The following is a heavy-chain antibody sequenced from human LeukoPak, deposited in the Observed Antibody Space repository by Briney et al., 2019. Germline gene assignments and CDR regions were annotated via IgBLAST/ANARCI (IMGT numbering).Heavy chain of an antibody. CDR3: ARERTRGLLRYFDWLLKPYRCFDY. Sequence: GASVKVSCKTSGYTFTSYDINWVRQATGQGLEWMGWISGYNGNTNYAQKFQGRVTMTTDTSTSTAYMEVRSLRSEDTAVYYCARERTRGLLRYFDWLLKPYRCFDYWGQGTLVTVSS. D-gene: IGHD3-9*01. V-gene: IGHV1-18*01. J-gene: IGHJ4*02. CDR2: ISGYNGNT. CDR1: GYTFTSYD.